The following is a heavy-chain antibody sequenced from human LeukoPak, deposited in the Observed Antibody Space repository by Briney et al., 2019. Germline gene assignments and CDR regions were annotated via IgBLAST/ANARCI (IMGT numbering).Heavy chain of an antibody. J-gene: IGHJ5*02. D-gene: IGHD3-10*01. V-gene: IGHV1-69*13. CDR3: ARDRGMYYYGSGSQVWFDP. Sequence: SVKVSCKASGGTFSSYAISWVRRAPGQGLEWMGGIIPIFGTANYAQKFQGRVTITADESTSTAYMELSSLRSEDTAVYYCARDRGMYYYGSGSQVWFDPWGQGTLVTVSS. CDR1: GGTFSSYA. CDR2: IIPIFGTA.